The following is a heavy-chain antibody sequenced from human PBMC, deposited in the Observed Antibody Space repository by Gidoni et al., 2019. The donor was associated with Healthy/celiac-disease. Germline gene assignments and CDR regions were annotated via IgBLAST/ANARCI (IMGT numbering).Heavy chain of an antibody. CDR1: GFTFRSYD. J-gene: IGHJ3*02. V-gene: IGHV3-33*01. CDR3: VRVTRGAFDI. D-gene: IGHD2-21*02. Sequence: QVQLVESGGGVVQPGRSLRLSCAASGFTFRSYDMHWVRQAPGKGLEWVAVIWYDGSNKYYADSVKGRFTISRDNSKNTLYLQMNSLRAEDTAVYYCVRVTRGAFDIWGQGTMVTVSS. CDR2: IWYDGSNK.